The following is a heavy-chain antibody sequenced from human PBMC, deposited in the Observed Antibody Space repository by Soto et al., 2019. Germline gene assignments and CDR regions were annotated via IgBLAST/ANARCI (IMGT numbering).Heavy chain of an antibody. CDR1: GGSFSGYY. CDR2: INHSGST. J-gene: IGHJ6*03. V-gene: IGHV4-34*01. Sequence: SETLSLTCAVYGGSFSGYYWSWIRQPPGKGLEWIGEINHSGSTNYNPSLKSRVTISVDTSKNQFSLKLSSVTAADTAVYYCARSPDYYYYYMDVWGKGTTVTVSS. CDR3: ARSPDYYYYYMDV.